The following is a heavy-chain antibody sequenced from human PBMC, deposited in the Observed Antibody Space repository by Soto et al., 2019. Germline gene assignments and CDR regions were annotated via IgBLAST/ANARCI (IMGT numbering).Heavy chain of an antibody. J-gene: IGHJ6*03. D-gene: IGHD2-15*01. CDR1: GYTFTSYA. Sequence: ASVKVSCKASGYTFTSYAIHWVRQAPGQRLEWMGWINAGNGNTKYSQKFQGRVTITRDTSASTAYMELSSLRSEDTAVYYCAIDLTYSDYYYDFMDVWGKGTTVTVSS. V-gene: IGHV1-3*01. CDR2: INAGNGNT. CDR3: AIDLTYSDYYYDFMDV.